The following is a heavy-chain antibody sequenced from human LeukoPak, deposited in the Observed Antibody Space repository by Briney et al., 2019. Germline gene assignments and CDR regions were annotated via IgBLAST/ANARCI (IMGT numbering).Heavy chain of an antibody. CDR2: IKSKTNGGTT. V-gene: IGHV3-15*01. CDR1: GFTFSNAW. J-gene: IGHJ4*02. CDR3: TTAPTSYFDY. Sequence: GGSLRLSCAASGFTFSNAWMSWVRQAPGKGLEWVGRIKSKTNGGTTDYAAPVKGRFTISRDDSVNTLYLEMSSPQTDDTAVYYCTTAPTSYFDYWGQGTLVTVSS.